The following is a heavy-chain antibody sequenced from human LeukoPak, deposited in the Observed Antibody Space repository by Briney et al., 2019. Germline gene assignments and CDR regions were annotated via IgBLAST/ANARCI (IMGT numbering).Heavy chain of an antibody. CDR3: ARINDFWSGPTLDV. CDR2: IYHSGSGST. V-gene: IGHV4-30-2*01. Sequence: PSETLSLTCTVSNGSINFVSYYWSWIRQPPGKGLEWIVYIYHSGSGSTYYNPSLKSRVTISIDKSKNQFSLKLNSVTAADTAVYYCARINDFWSGPTLDVWGQGTTVTVSS. J-gene: IGHJ6*02. D-gene: IGHD3-3*01. CDR1: NGSINFVSYY.